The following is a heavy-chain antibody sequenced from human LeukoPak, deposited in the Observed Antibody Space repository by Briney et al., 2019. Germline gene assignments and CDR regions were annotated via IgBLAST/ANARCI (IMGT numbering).Heavy chain of an antibody. CDR1: GGSISSYY. CDR3: ARAGDIVLMVYATGYYFDY. V-gene: IGHV4-59*01. J-gene: IGHJ4*02. Sequence: SETLSLTCTVSGGSISSYYWSWIRQPPGKGLEWIGYIYYSGSTYYNPSLKSRVTISVHTSKNQFSLKLSSVTAADTAVYYCARAGDIVLMVYATGYYFDYWGQGTLVTVSS. CDR2: IYYSGST. D-gene: IGHD2-8*01.